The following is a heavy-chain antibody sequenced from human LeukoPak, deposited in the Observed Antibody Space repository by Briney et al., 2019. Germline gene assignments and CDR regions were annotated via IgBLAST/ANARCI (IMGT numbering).Heavy chain of an antibody. CDR2: ISWNSNSV. Sequence: GRSLRLSCAASGFSFDDFVMHWIRQAPGKGLEWVSSISWNSNSVGYADSVKGRFTISRDNAKNSLYLQMSSLRTEDMALYYCARETWNAFDIWGQGTMVTVSS. V-gene: IGHV3-9*03. CDR1: GFSFDDFV. D-gene: IGHD1-1*01. CDR3: ARETWNAFDI. J-gene: IGHJ3*02.